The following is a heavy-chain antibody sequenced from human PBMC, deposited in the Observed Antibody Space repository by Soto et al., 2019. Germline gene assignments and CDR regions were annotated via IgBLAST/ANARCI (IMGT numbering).Heavy chain of an antibody. CDR2: IIPILGIA. J-gene: IGHJ6*03. D-gene: IGHD3-10*01. V-gene: IGHV1-69*02. CDR1: GGTFSSYT. Sequence: QVQLVQSGAEVKKPGSSVKVSCKASGGTFSSYTISWVRQAPGQGLEWMGRIIPILGIANYAQKFQGRVTITADKSTSTAYMELSSLRSEDTAVYYCASDYYYGSGSLSAWVYYYYMDVWCKGTTVTVSS. CDR3: ASDYYYGSGSLSAWVYYYYMDV.